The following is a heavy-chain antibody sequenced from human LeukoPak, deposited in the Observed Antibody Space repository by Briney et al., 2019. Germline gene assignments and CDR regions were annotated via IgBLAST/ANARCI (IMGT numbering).Heavy chain of an antibody. D-gene: IGHD3-3*01. CDR3: ARASNEYYDFWSGRPPKYYYGMDV. CDR2: INPNSGGT. Sequence: ASVKVSCKASGYTFTCYYMHWVRQAPGQGLEWMGWINPNSGGTNYAQKFQGWVTMTRDTSISTAYMELSSLRSEDTAVYYCARASNEYYDFWSGRPPKYYYGMDVWGQGTTVTVSS. V-gene: IGHV1-2*04. CDR1: GYTFTCYY. J-gene: IGHJ6*02.